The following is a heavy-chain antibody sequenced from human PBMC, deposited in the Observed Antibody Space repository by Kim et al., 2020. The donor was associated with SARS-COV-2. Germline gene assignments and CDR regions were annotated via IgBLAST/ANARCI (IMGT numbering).Heavy chain of an antibody. V-gene: IGHV1-69*13. J-gene: IGHJ6*02. CDR1: GGTFSSYA. D-gene: IGHD3-10*01. Sequence: SVKVSCKASGGTFSSYAISWVRQAPGQGLEWMGGIIPIFGTANYAQKFQGRVTITADESTSTAYMELSSLRSEDTAVYYCASPPPPQESRGYYYYGMDVWGQGTTVTVSS. CDR3: ASPPPPQESRGYYYYGMDV. CDR2: IIPIFGTA.